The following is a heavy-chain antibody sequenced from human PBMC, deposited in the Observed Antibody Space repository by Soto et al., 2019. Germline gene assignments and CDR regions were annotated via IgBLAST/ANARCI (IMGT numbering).Heavy chain of an antibody. Sequence: GASVKVSCKASGYTFTCYGISWVRQAPGQGLEWMGWISAYNGNTNYAQKLQGRVTMTTDTSTSTAYMELRSLRSDDTAVYYCARWIGAPLTYYYDSSALGPYPSGWFDPWGQGTLVTVSS. J-gene: IGHJ5*02. V-gene: IGHV1-18*04. CDR1: GYTFTCYG. D-gene: IGHD3-22*01. CDR3: ARWIGAPLTYYYDSSALGPYPSGWFDP. CDR2: ISAYNGNT.